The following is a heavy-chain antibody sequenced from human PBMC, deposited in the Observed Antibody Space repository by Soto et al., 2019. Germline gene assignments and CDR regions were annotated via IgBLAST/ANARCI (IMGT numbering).Heavy chain of an antibody. CDR2: ISAYNGKT. CDR1: GYTFTSYG. Sequence: QVQLVQSGAEVKKPGASVKVSCKASGYTFTSYGISWVRQAPGQGLEWMGWISAYNGKTNYAQELKGRVTMTPNTSTSTDYMELRSLRSDDTAVYYWARWYSSGCFDNWGQGTLVTVSS. V-gene: IGHV1-18*01. J-gene: IGHJ4*02. D-gene: IGHD6-19*01. CDR3: ARWYSSGCFDN.